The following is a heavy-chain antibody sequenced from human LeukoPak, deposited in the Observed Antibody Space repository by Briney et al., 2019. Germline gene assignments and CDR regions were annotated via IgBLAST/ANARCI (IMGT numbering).Heavy chain of an antibody. CDR1: GFXFSTYN. CDR3: ARNPAGIGDY. CDR2: ISSGSRII. J-gene: IGHJ4*02. Sequence: PGGSLRLSCAASGFXFSTYNINWVRQAPGKGLEWVSFISSGSRIIYYADSVKGRFTVSRDNAKNSLYLQMNSLRDEDTAVYYCARNPAGIGDYWGQGILATVSS. D-gene: IGHD1-26*01. V-gene: IGHV3-48*02.